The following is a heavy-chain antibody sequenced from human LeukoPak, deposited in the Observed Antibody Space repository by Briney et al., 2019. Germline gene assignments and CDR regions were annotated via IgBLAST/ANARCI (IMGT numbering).Heavy chain of an antibody. CDR1: GGSISSSSYY. V-gene: IGHV4-61*05. CDR2: IYYRGST. J-gene: IGHJ4*02. CDR3: ARGGDYGDLRYFDY. D-gene: IGHD4-17*01. Sequence: SETLSLTCTVSGGSISSSSYYWGWIRQPPGKGLEWIGYIYYRGSTNYNPSLKSRVTFSVDTSKKQFSLKLNSVTAADTAVYYCARGGDYGDLRYFDYWGQGTLVTVSS.